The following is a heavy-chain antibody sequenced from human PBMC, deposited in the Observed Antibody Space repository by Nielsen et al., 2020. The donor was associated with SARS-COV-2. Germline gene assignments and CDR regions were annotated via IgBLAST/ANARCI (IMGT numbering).Heavy chain of an antibody. CDR3: ANLHDYSMDV. J-gene: IGHJ6*02. CDR1: GFTFDDYA. V-gene: IGHV3-9*01. CDR2: ISWNSGSI. Sequence: PGGSLRLSCAASGFTFDDYAMHWVRQAPGKGLEWVSGISWNSGSIGYADSVKGRFTISRDNAKNSLYLQMNSLRAEDTALYYCANLHDYSMDVWGQGTTVTVSS.